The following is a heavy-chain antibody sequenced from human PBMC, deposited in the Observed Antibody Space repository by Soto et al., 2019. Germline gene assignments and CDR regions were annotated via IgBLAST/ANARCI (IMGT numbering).Heavy chain of an antibody. CDR1: GGSISSGGYY. V-gene: IGHV4-31*03. CDR3: ARDLGAYSGCAQGWAGWFDP. J-gene: IGHJ5*02. Sequence: QVQLQESGPGLVKPSQTLSLTCTFSGGSISSGGYYWSWIRQHPGKGLEWIGYIYYSGSTYYNPSLNSRVTRSVDTSKNQSSLKLSSVTAADTAVYYCARDLGAYSGCAQGWAGWFDPWGQGTLVTVSS. CDR2: IYYSGST. D-gene: IGHD5-12*01.